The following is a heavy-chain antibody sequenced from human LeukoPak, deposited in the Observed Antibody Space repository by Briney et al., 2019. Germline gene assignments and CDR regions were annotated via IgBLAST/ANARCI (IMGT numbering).Heavy chain of an antibody. D-gene: IGHD3-10*01. CDR1: GFTFSNYN. V-gene: IGHV3-21*01. CDR2: ITSSGTYI. Sequence: GGSLRLSCAASGFTFSNYNMNWVRQAPGKVLEWVSSITSSGTYIFYADSVKGRFTISRDNSKNTLYLQMNSLRAEDTAVYYCARDVDYYGSGSLDYWGQGNLVTVSS. CDR3: ARDVDYYGSGSLDY. J-gene: IGHJ4*02.